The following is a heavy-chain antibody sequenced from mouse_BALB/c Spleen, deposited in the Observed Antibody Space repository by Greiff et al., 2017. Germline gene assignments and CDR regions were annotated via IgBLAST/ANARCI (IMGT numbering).Heavy chain of an antibody. D-gene: IGHD4-1*01. V-gene: IGHV1-4*02. CDR3: ASRWDGAMDY. Sequence: QVQLQQSAAELARPGASGKMSCKASGYTFTSYTMHWVKQRPGQGLEWIGYINPSSGYTEYNQKFKDKTTLTADKSSSTAYMQLSSLTSEDSAVYCCASRWDGAMDYWGQGTLVTVSA. CDR2: INPSSGYT. J-gene: IGHJ3*01. CDR1: GYTFTSYT.